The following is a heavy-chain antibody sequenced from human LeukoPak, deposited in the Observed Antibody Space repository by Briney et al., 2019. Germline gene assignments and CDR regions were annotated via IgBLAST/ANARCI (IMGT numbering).Heavy chain of an antibody. D-gene: IGHD6-19*01. V-gene: IGHV4-59*01. CDR3: AGGGSGWFVS. Sequence: SETLSLTCTVSGVSISDFSWSWIRQPPGKGLVWIGNNTNHNPSLKSRVTISLDTSKSQFSLKLTSVTAADTAVYFCAGGGSGWFVSWGLGTLVTVSS. J-gene: IGHJ5*01. CDR2: NT. CDR1: GVSISDFS.